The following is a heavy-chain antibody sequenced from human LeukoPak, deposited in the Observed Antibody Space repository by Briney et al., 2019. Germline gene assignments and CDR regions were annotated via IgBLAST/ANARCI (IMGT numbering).Heavy chain of an antibody. J-gene: IGHJ5*02. CDR1: GFTFSSYW. Sequence: PGGSLRLSCAASGFTFSSYWMHWVRQAPGKGLVWVSRINSDGSSTSYADSVKGRFTISRDNAKNTLYLQMNSLRAEDTAVHYCARGYYSSSWYSGWFDPWGQGTLVTVSS. CDR2: INSDGSST. V-gene: IGHV3-74*01. CDR3: ARGYYSSSWYSGWFDP. D-gene: IGHD6-13*01.